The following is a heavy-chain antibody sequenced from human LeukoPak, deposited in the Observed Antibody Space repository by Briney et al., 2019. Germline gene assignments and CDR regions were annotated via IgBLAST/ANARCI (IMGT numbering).Heavy chain of an antibody. V-gene: IGHV3-30*02. Sequence: GGSLRLSCVASGFTFSSNGMHWVRQAPGKGLEWVTFIQYDGSKKYYADSVKGRFTISRDNAKNSLYLQMNSLRAEDTAVYYCARHNYDFWSVYMDVWGKGTTVTVSS. D-gene: IGHD3-3*01. CDR2: IQYDGSKK. J-gene: IGHJ6*03. CDR1: GFTFSSNG. CDR3: ARHNYDFWSVYMDV.